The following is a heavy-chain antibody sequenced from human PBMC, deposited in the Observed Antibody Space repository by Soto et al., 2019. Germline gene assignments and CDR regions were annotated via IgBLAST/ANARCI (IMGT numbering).Heavy chain of an antibody. CDR2: IGTSGSYI. CDR1: GFIFSRYS. Sequence: GGSLRLSCAVSGFIFSRYSMNWVRQAPGKGLEWVSSIGTSGSYIYDTDSVKGRFTISRDNTKDSLYLQMNSLRAEDTAIYYCAKDATYSSSWYGGIDYWGQGTLVTVSS. V-gene: IGHV3-21*01. CDR3: AKDATYSSSWYGGIDY. D-gene: IGHD6-13*01. J-gene: IGHJ4*02.